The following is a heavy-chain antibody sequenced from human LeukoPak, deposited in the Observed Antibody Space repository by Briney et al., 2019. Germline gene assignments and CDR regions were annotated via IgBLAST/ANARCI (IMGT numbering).Heavy chain of an antibody. CDR3: ARPDYYRGAESYGGDY. CDR1: GFTFTSYG. J-gene: IGHJ4*02. CDR2: ISSGAVST. D-gene: IGHD3-10*01. Sequence: GGSLRLSCAASGFTFTSYGMSWVRQAPGKGLEWVSGISSGAVSTNYADSVKGRFTISRDNAKNSLSLQMNSLRADDTAVYYCARPDYYRGAESYGGDYWGQGTLVTVSP. V-gene: IGHV3-23*01.